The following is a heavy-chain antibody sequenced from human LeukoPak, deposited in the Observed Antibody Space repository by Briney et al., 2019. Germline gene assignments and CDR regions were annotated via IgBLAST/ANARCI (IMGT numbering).Heavy chain of an antibody. CDR3: ARGENWNYYDY. J-gene: IGHJ4*02. V-gene: IGHV1-2*06. CDR1: GGTFSSYA. CDR2: INPNSGGT. Sequence: ASVKVSCKASGGTFSSYAISWVRQAPGQGLEWMGRINPNSGGTNYAQKFQGRVTMTRDTSISTAYMELSRLRSDDTAVYYCARGENWNYYDYWGQGTLVTVSS. D-gene: IGHD1-1*01.